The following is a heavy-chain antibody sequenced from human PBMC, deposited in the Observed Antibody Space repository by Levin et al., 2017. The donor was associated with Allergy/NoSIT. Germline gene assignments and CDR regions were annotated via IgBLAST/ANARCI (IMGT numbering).Heavy chain of an antibody. V-gene: IGHV3-15*01. Sequence: AGESLKISCAASGFTFSNAWMSWVRQAPGKGLEWVGRIKSKTDGGTTDYAAPVKGRFTISRDDSKNTLYLQMNSLKTEDTAVYYCTTAPLPYSSGWYVSDYWGQGTLVTVSS. CDR1: GFTFSNAW. D-gene: IGHD6-19*01. J-gene: IGHJ4*02. CDR3: TTAPLPYSSGWYVSDY. CDR2: IKSKTDGGTT.